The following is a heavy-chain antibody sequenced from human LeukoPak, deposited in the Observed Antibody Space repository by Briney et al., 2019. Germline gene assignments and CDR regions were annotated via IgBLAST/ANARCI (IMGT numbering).Heavy chain of an antibody. V-gene: IGHV1-2*02. Sequence: AAVKVSCKASGYTFTGYYMHWVRQAPGQGLEWVGWINPNSSGTNYAQKFQGRVTMTRDRSISTAYMELSRLRSDDTAVYYCARVGVYCSSTSCYAQTHAFDIWGQGTMVTVSS. D-gene: IGHD2-2*01. J-gene: IGHJ3*02. CDR2: INPNSSGT. CDR1: GYTFTGYY. CDR3: ARVGVYCSSTSCYAQTHAFDI.